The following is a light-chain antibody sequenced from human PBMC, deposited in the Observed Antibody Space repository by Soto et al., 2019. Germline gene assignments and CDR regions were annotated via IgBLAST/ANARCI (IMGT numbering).Light chain of an antibody. CDR3: QVYGSSPLFA. V-gene: IGKV3-20*01. CDR1: QSVSSNY. J-gene: IGKJ3*01. CDR2: GAS. Sequence: DIVLTQSPGTLSMSPGERATLSCRASQSVSSNYLAWYQQKRGQAPRLLIYGASSRATGIPDRCSGSGSGTNLTLTISSLEFEDFALYYCQVYGSSPLFAFGPGTEVDLK.